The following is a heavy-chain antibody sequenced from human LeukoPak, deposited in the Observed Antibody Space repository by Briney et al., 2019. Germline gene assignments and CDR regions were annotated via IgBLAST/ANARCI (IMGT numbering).Heavy chain of an antibody. CDR2: IKEDGSEK. CDR3: AKDVWAVPGYFDY. V-gene: IGHV3-7*05. D-gene: IGHD6-19*01. CDR1: GFTFSTYW. Sequence: PGGSLRLSCAASGFTFSTYWMSWVRQAPGKGLEWVANIKEDGSEKYYVDSVKGRFTISRDNAKNSLYLLMNSLRAEDTAVYYCAKDVWAVPGYFDYWGQGTLVTVSS. J-gene: IGHJ4*02.